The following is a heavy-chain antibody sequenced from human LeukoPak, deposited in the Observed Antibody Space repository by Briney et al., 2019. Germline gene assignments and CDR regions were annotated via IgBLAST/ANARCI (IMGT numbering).Heavy chain of an antibody. CDR1: GFTFSTFA. D-gene: IGHD3-3*01. V-gene: IGHV3-23*01. CDR2: ITGAGDTT. Sequence: GGSLRLSCAASGFTFSTFAMSWVRQDPGRGLERVSSITGAGDTTFYPESVKGRFTISRDNSKNTLYLQMNSLRVEDTALYFCVRDRNYYEALQRSYWGQGTLVTVSS. J-gene: IGHJ4*02. CDR3: VRDRNYYEALQRSY.